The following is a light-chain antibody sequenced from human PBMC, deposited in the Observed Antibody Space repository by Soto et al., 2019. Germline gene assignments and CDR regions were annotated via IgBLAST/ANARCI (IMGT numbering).Light chain of an antibody. CDR1: SSNIGAGYD. CDR3: QSYDISLSGVV. J-gene: IGLJ2*01. Sequence: QLVLTQPPSVSGAPGQRVTISCTGSSSNIGAGYDVHWYQQLPRTAPKLLIDGNSNRPSGVPDRFSGSKYGTSASLAITGLQAEDDADYYSQSYDISLSGVVFGGGTKVTVL. V-gene: IGLV1-40*01. CDR2: GNS.